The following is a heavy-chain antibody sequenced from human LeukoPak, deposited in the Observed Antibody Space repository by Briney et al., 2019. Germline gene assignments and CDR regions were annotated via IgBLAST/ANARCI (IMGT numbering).Heavy chain of an antibody. CDR2: IHHSGNS. CDR3: TRGHWGLQS. Sequence: PSETLSLTCTVSGASVTDYYWSWIRQSPGKGLEWISYIHHSGNSDYNPSLRSLVTTSLDTSKNHFSLNLISVTAADTAFYYCTRGHWGLQSWSQGTLVTVSS. J-gene: IGHJ5*02. D-gene: IGHD7-27*01. CDR1: GASVTDYY. V-gene: IGHV4-59*02.